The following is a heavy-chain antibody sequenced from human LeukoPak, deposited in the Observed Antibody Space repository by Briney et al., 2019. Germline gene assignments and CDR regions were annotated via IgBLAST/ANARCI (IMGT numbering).Heavy chain of an antibody. CDR3: ARDEVVAAPNYFGMVV. CDR2: INPTGGRR. D-gene: IGHD2-15*01. Sequence: ASVKVSCKASGFTFSKYYMHWVRQAPGQGLEWMGVINPTGGRRTYAQKFQGRVTLTRDTSTSTVYMELSNLRSDDTAVYYCARDEVVAAPNYFGMVVWGQGTTVSVSS. J-gene: IGHJ6*02. V-gene: IGHV1-46*01. CDR1: GFTFSKYY.